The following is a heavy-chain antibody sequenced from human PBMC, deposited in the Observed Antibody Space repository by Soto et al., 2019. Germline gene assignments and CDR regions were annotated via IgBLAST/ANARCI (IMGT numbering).Heavy chain of an antibody. Sequence: PGGSLRLSCAASGFTFSDYDMSRIRQAPGKGLEWVSYITSSGSSIYYADSVKGRFTISRDNAKNSLYLQMNSLRAEDTAVYYCARDKGRLVPADGYWGQGTLVTLSS. CDR3: ARDKGRLVPADGY. J-gene: IGHJ4*02. CDR1: GFTFSDYD. D-gene: IGHD6-6*01. CDR2: ITSSGSSI. V-gene: IGHV3-11*01.